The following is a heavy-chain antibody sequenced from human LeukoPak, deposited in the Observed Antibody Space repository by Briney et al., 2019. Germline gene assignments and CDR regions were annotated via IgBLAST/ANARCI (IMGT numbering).Heavy chain of an antibody. J-gene: IGHJ4*02. V-gene: IGHV3-7*04. CDR2: IHPEGNEK. Sequence: PGGSLRLSCATSGFTFSNFWMRWVRQAPGRGLEWVANIHPEGNEKYHVESVKGRFTISRDNARNLLFLQMNGLRVEDTAVYYCARGDDFSGDHWGQGTLVTVSS. D-gene: IGHD1-1*01. CDR1: GFTFSNFW. CDR3: ARGDDFSGDH.